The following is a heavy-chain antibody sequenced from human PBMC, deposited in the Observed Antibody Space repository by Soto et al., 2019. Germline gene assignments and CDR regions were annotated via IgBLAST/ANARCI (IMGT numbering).Heavy chain of an antibody. CDR1: GFTSSSYG. D-gene: IGHD2-8*01. CDR2: ISYDGSNK. Sequence: PGGSLRLSCAASGFTSSSYGMHWVRQAPGKGLEWVAVISYDGSNKYYADSVKGRFTISRDNSKNTLYLQMNSLRAEDTAVYYCAKDYTGPCTNGVCSVWGYYYGMDVWGQGTTVTVSS. J-gene: IGHJ6*02. V-gene: IGHV3-30*18. CDR3: AKDYTGPCTNGVCSVWGYYYGMDV.